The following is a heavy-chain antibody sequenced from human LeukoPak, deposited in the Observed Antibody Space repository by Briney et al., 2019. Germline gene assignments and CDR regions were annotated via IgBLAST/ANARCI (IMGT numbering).Heavy chain of an antibody. V-gene: IGHV3-23*01. CDR3: ARDIELST. D-gene: IGHD3-16*02. CDR1: GSTFRDSA. J-gene: IGHJ3*01. Sequence: GGSLRLSCAASGSTFRDSAMSWVRQAPGKGLEWVSLISFSGGNTYYTDSVKGRFTISRDNSKGTMYLQMNSLRAEDTAIYYCARDIELSTWGLGTMVTVSS. CDR2: ISFSGGNT.